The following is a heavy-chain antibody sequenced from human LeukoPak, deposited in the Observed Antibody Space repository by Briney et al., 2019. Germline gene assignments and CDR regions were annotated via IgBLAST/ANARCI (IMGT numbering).Heavy chain of an antibody. CDR1: GYTFTSHS. CDR3: ARDPSNTSGFYAYLDS. J-gene: IGHJ4*02. D-gene: IGHD6-19*01. CDR2: ISAYNSDT. Sequence: ATVKVSCKVSGYTFTSHSTSWVRHTHGQGLDWMGWISAYNSDTKYAQKTQGRVTMTTDASTSTAYMELRILRSDDTAMYYCARDPSNTSGFYAYLDSWGQGTLVTVSS. V-gene: IGHV1-18*01.